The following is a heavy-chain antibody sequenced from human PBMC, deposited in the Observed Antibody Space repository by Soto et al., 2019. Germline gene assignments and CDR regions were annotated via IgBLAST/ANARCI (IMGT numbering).Heavy chain of an antibody. V-gene: IGHV3-43*01. J-gene: IGHJ6*02. D-gene: IGHD3-10*01. Sequence: GGSLRLSCAASGFTFDDYTMHWVRQAPGKGLEWVSLISWDGGSTYYADSVKGRFTISRDNSKNSLYLQMNSLRTEDTALYYCAKGMSPWRGYYYYGMDVWGQGTTVTVSS. CDR3: AKGMSPWRGYYYYGMDV. CDR2: ISWDGGST. CDR1: GFTFDDYT.